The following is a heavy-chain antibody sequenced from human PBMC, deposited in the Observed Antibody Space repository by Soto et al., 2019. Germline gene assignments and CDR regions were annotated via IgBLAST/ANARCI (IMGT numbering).Heavy chain of an antibody. V-gene: IGHV1-8*02. D-gene: IGHD3-3*01. Sequence: ASVKVSCKASGYTFTSYDINWVRQATGQGLEWMGWMNPNSGNTGYAQKFQGRVTMTRNTSISTAYMELSSLRSEDTAVYYCARFTYYDFRSGYQNSFDYWGQGALVTVSS. CDR3: ARFTYYDFRSGYQNSFDY. J-gene: IGHJ4*02. CDR2: MNPNSGNT. CDR1: GYTFTSYD.